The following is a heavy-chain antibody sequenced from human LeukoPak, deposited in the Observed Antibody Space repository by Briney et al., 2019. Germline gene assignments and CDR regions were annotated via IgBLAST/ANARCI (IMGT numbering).Heavy chain of an antibody. V-gene: IGHV1-18*01. D-gene: IGHD2-2*01. Sequence: ASVKVSCKASGYTFTSYGISWVRQAPGQGLEWMGWISAYNGNTNYAQKLQGRVTMTTDTSTSTAYMELSSLRSEDTAVYYCAREYCSSTSCHPHHSGAFDIWGQGTMVTVSS. CDR3: AREYCSSTSCHPHHSGAFDI. J-gene: IGHJ3*02. CDR2: ISAYNGNT. CDR1: GYTFTSYG.